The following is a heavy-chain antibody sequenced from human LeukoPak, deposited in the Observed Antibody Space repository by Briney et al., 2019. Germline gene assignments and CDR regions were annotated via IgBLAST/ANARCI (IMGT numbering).Heavy chain of an antibody. J-gene: IGHJ4*02. CDR2: ISSSSSYI. CDR1: GFTFSSYS. CDR3: ARDLTTYYYDSSGPLGY. V-gene: IGHV3-21*01. D-gene: IGHD3-22*01. Sequence: GGSLRLSCAASGFTFSSYSMNWVRQAPGKGLEGVSSISSSSSYIYYADSVKGRFTISRDNAKNSLYLQMNSLRAEDTAVYYCARDLTTYYYDSSGPLGYWGQGTLVTVSS.